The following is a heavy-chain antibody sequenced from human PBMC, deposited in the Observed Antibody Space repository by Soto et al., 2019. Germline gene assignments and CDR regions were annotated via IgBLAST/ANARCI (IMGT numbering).Heavy chain of an antibody. CDR2: INPNSGGT. D-gene: IGHD2-2*02. CDR3: ARGYCSSTSCYMEEYGMDV. J-gene: IGHJ6*02. CDR1: GYTFTGYY. V-gene: IGHV1-2*04. Sequence: ASVKVSCKASGYTFTGYYMYWVRQAPGQGLEWMGWINPNSGGTNYAQKFQGWVTMTRDTSISTAYMELSRLRSDDTAVYYCARGYCSSTSCYMEEYGMDVWGQGTTVTVSS.